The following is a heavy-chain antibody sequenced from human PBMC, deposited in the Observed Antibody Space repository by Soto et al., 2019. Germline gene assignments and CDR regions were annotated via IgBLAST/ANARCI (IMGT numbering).Heavy chain of an antibody. CDR1: GGSISSGGYY. V-gene: IGHV4-31*03. J-gene: IGHJ4*02. Sequence: SETLSLTYTVSGGSISSGGYYWSWIRQHPGKGLEWIGYIYYSGSTYYNPSLKSRVTISVDTSKNQFSLKLSSVTAADTAVYYCARGITIFGVVIPIFDYWGQGTLVTVS. D-gene: IGHD3-3*01. CDR2: IYYSGST. CDR3: ARGITIFGVVIPIFDY.